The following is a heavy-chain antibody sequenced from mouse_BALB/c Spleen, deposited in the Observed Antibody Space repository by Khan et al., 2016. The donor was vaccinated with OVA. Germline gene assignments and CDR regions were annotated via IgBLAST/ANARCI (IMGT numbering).Heavy chain of an antibody. D-gene: IGHD1-1*01. J-gene: IGHJ3*01. CDR2: IDPSKSET. CDR1: GYTFTSFW. CDR3: ASGGYGSPFAY. Sequence: QVQLQQSGPELVRPGASVKMSCKASGYTFTSFWIHWVKQRPGQGLEWIGMIDPSKSETRLNQKFKDKATLTVDKSSNTAYMQLSRLTSEDSAVDYCASGGYGSPFAYWGQGTLVTVSA. V-gene: IGHV1S127*01.